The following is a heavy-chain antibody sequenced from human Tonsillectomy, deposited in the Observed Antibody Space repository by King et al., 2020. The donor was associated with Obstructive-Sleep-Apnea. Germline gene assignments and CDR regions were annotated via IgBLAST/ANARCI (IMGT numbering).Heavy chain of an antibody. V-gene: IGHV3-11*01. Sequence: QVQLVESGGGLVKPGGSLRLSCVGSGFTFGDFYMAWIRQTPGKGLEFVTYISGSGDDKFHADAVRGRFTIFRDNARNSVYLQMNDLRADDTAFYYCARDRKGNYYFDYWGQGTLVTVSS. CDR3: ARDRKGNYYFDY. CDR1: GFTFGDFY. J-gene: IGHJ4*02. CDR2: ISGSGDDK.